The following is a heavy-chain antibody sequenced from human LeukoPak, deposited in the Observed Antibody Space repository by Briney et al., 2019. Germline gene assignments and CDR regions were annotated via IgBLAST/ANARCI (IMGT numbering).Heavy chain of an antibody. J-gene: IGHJ4*02. CDR3: ARDPEFSYGYYFDY. Sequence: GGSLRLSCAASGFTFSSYEMNWVRQAPGKGLEWVSYISGNGSPIYYADSVKGRFTISRDNSKNSLFLQLNSLRADDTAVYYCARDPEFSYGYYFDYWGQGTLVAVSS. V-gene: IGHV3-48*03. D-gene: IGHD5-18*01. CDR1: GFTFSSYE. CDR2: ISGNGSPI.